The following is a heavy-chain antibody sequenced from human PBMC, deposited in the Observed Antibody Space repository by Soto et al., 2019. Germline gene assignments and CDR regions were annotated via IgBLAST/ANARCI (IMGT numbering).Heavy chain of an antibody. CDR3: ARLLLDYGANNVIGY. D-gene: IGHD4-17*01. Sequence: PGESLKISCKGSGYSFTNYWISWVRQMPGKGLEWMGRIDPSDSYTNYSPSFQGHVTISADKSISTAYLQWSSLKASDTAMYYCARLLLDYGANNVIGYWGQGTLVTVSS. CDR1: GYSFTNYW. CDR2: IDPSDSYT. V-gene: IGHV5-10-1*01. J-gene: IGHJ4*02.